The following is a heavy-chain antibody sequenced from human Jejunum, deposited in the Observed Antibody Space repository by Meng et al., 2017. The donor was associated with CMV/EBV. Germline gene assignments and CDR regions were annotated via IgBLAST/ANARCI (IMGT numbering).Heavy chain of an antibody. CDR1: GFTFTDYY. CDR3: AKTARLFDY. D-gene: IGHD6-25*01. J-gene: IGHJ4*02. Sequence: QVQLVWLGGGLTTPVVSLILSCVASGFTFTDYYMSWIRQAPGRGLEFISYISPNSADTNYADSVKGRFTISRDNARNSLYLQMDSLTVEDSAVYYCAKTARLFDYWGQGTLVTVSS. V-gene: IGHV3-11*05. CDR2: ISPNSADT.